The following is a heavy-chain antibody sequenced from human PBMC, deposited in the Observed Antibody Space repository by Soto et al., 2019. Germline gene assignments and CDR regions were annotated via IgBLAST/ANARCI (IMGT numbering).Heavy chain of an antibody. J-gene: IGHJ4*01. D-gene: IGHD2-21*02. V-gene: IGHV1-18*01. CDR2: ISAHNGHT. CDR1: GYTFPSYG. Sequence: HVPLVQSGAEVKKPGASVKVSCKASGYTFPSYGISWIRQAPGQGLVWMGWISAHNGHTKYTQNFQGRVTMTTDISTSTAHMELRGLRSDDTAVYYCARDGGDWPDHWGHGTLVTVSS. CDR3: ARDGGDWPDH.